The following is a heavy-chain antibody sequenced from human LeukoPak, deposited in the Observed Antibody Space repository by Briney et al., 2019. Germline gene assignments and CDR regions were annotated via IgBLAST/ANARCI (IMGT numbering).Heavy chain of an antibody. CDR2: ISYDGSNK. D-gene: IGHD3-22*01. Sequence: GGSLTLSCAASGFTFSSYGMHWVRQAPGKGLEWVAVISYDGSNKYYADSVKGRFTISRDNSKNTLYLQMNSLRAEDTAVYYCAAGAPYYYDSSGYYFSGGIDYWGQGTLVTVSS. J-gene: IGHJ4*02. CDR3: AAGAPYYYDSSGYYFSGGIDY. V-gene: IGHV3-30*03. CDR1: GFTFSSYG.